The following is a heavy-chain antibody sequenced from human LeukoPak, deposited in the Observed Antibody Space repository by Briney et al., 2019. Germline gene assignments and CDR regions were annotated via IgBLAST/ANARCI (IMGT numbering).Heavy chain of an antibody. CDR2: ISGSGNST. CDR1: GFTFSSYA. J-gene: IGHJ4*02. CDR3: AEQPQPLYYDFWSGYYNLFDY. Sequence: GGSLRLSCAASGFTFSSYAMSWVRQAPGKGLEWVSAISGSGNSTYYADSVKGRFTISRDNSKNTLYLQMNSLRAEDTAVYYCAEQPQPLYYDFWSGYYNLFDYWGQGTLVTVSS. V-gene: IGHV3-23*01. D-gene: IGHD3-3*01.